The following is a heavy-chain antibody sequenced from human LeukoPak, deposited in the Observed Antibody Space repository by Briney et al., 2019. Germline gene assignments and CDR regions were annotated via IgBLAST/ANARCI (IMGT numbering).Heavy chain of an antibody. CDR1: GFTVRLNY. CDR3: ARAWDFVVRAFDI. Sequence: PGESLRLSCAASGFTVRLNYMTWVRQAPGKGLEWVSIIYAGGDTYYADSVRGRFTVSRDDSKNILYLEMNSLRGDDTGIYHCARAWDFVVRAFDIWGQGTVVTVSS. V-gene: IGHV3-53*01. CDR2: IYAGGDT. D-gene: IGHD2-15*01. J-gene: IGHJ3*02.